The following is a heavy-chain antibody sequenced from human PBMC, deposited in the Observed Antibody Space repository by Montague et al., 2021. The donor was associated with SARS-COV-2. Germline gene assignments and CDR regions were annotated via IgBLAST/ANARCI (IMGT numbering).Heavy chain of an antibody. CDR3: ARARAAKISFKGAFDI. D-gene: IGHD3-10*01. CDR2: IYYSETT. Sequence: SETLSLTCTVSGGSISSYYWNWIRMTQAKGLEWLGNIYYSETTNYNHSLKSRVTISLDTPKNQFSLNLNSVTAADTAIYYCARARAAKISFKGAFDIWGQGRMVTVSS. V-gene: IGHV4-59*01. CDR1: GGSISSYY. J-gene: IGHJ3*02.